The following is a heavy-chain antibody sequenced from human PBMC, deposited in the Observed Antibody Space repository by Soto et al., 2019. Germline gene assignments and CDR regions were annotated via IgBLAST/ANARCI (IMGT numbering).Heavy chain of an antibody. CDR1: GGSISSYY. D-gene: IGHD1-20*01. Sequence: SETLSLTCTVSGGSISSYYWSWIRQPPGKGLEWIGYIYYSGSTNYNPSLKSRVTISVDTSKNQFSLKLSSVTAADTAVYYCARRYGSDFDFWGQGTMVTVSS. CDR2: IYYSGST. J-gene: IGHJ3*01. V-gene: IGHV4-59*08. CDR3: ARRYGSDFDF.